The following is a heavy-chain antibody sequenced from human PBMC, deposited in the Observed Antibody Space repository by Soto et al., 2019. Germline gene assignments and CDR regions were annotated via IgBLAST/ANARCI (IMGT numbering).Heavy chain of an antibody. CDR1: GYNFSSQW. CDR2: VYPGDSDT. J-gene: IGHJ5*02. V-gene: IGHV5-51*01. CDR3: ARRRAARPGGWFDP. D-gene: IGHD6-6*01. Sequence: GESLKISCKGSGYNFSSQWIAWVRQKPGKGLEWMGIVYPGDSDTRYSPSFQGQVTISADKSISTAYLQWSSLKASDTAMYYCARRRAARPGGWFDPWGQGTLVTVSS.